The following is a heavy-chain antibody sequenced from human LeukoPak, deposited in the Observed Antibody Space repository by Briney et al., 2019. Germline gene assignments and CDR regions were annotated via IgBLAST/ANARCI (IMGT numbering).Heavy chain of an antibody. V-gene: IGHV3-30*03. D-gene: IGHD2-2*01. CDR2: ISYDGSNK. Sequence: GGSLRLSCAASGFTFSSYGMHWVRQAPGKGLEWVAVISYDGSNKYYADSVKGRFTISRDNSKNTLYLQMNSLRAEDTAVYYCARDLSYQGYYMDVWGKGTTVTVSS. J-gene: IGHJ6*03. CDR1: GFTFSSYG. CDR3: ARDLSYQGYYMDV.